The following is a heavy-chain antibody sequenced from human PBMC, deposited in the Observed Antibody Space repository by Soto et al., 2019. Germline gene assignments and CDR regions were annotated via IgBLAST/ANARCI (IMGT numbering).Heavy chain of an antibody. Sequence: PSETLSLTCTVSGGSISSYYWSWIRQPPGKGLGWIGYIYYSGSTNYNPSLKSRVTISVDTSKNQFSLKLSSVTAADTAVYYCARQTYGTSWFDPWGQGTLVTVSS. CDR3: ARQTYGTSWFDP. CDR2: IYYSGST. D-gene: IGHD1-1*01. V-gene: IGHV4-59*08. CDR1: GGSISSYY. J-gene: IGHJ5*02.